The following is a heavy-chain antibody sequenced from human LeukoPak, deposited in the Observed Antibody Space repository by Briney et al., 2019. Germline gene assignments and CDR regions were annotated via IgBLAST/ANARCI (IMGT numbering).Heavy chain of an antibody. V-gene: IGHV1-69*05. D-gene: IGHD6-19*01. J-gene: IGHJ4*02. CDR3: ARDILIRSYRYSSFDY. CDR1: GGTFSSYA. Sequence: ASVKVSCKASGGTFSSYALNWVRQAPGQGLEWMGEIIPMYDKTNYAQKFQGRVTMTRDMSTSTVYMELSSLRSEDTAVYYCARDILIRSYRYSSFDYWGQGTLVTVSS. CDR2: IIPMYDKT.